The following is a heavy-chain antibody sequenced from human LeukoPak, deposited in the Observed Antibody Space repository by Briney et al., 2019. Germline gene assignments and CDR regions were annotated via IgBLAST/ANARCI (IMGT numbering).Heavy chain of an antibody. CDR2: IIGSGGST. D-gene: IGHD2-21*02. CDR1: GFTLSSYA. CDR3: AKEGAYCGGDCYDYFDY. Sequence: SGGSLRLSCAASGFTLSSYAMSWVRQAPGKGLEWVSAIIGSGGSTYYADSVKGRFTISRDNSKNTLYLQMNSLRAEDTAVYYCAKEGAYCGGDCYDYFDYWGQGTLVTVSS. V-gene: IGHV3-23*01. J-gene: IGHJ4*02.